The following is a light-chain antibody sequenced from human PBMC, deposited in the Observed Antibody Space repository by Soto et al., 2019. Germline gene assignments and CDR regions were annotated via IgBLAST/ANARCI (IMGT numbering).Light chain of an antibody. J-gene: IGKJ4*01. CDR1: QSVDSN. V-gene: IGKV3-15*01. CDR2: DAS. Sequence: EIAMTQSPATLSVSPGERATLSCRASQSVDSNLAWFQQRPGQPPRLLINDASTRATGIPARFSGSGSGTEFTLTISSLQSEDFAVYYCQQYHNWPLTFGGGTKVEIK. CDR3: QQYHNWPLT.